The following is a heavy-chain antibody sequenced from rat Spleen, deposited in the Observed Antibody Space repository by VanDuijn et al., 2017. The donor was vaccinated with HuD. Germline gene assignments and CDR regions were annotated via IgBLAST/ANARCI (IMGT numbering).Heavy chain of an antibody. Sequence: EVQLVESDGGLVQPGRSLKLSCAASGFTFSDYYMAWVRPAPTKGLEWVAPISSDGRRNYYRDSVKGRFTISRDNAKSSLYLQMDSLRSEDTSTYYCAKKGALYGGYFDYWGQGVMVTVSS. J-gene: IGHJ2*01. CDR3: AKKGALYGGYFDY. V-gene: IGHV5-20*01. CDR1: GFTFSDYY. CDR2: ISSDGRRN. D-gene: IGHD1-11*01.